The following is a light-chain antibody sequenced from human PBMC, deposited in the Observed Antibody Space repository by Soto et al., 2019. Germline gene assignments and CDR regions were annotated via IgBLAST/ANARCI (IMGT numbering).Light chain of an antibody. Sequence: FSQLQASLGVAPLNRVPLXLRACQSVSSSYLAWYQQKPGQAPRLLIYDASNRATGIPARFSGSGSGTDFTLTISSLEPEDFAVYYCQQRSNWPTFGQGTQVDI. J-gene: IGKJ1*01. CDR2: DAS. CDR3: QQRSNWPT. V-gene: IGKV3-11*01. CDR1: QSVSSSY.